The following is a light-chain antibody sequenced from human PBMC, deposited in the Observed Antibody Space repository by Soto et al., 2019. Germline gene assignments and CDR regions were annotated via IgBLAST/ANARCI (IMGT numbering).Light chain of an antibody. CDR2: GAS. CDR3: QQYTNWPYT. J-gene: IGKJ2*01. V-gene: IGKV3D-15*01. CDR1: QPIASN. Sequence: EIMMTQSPATVSVSPGDRAALSCRASQPIASNVAWYQQRRGQPPSLLIYGASTRAPDVPDGFTGSGSGTQFTLTISSLHSEDFATYFWQQYTNWPYTFGQGTTVEI.